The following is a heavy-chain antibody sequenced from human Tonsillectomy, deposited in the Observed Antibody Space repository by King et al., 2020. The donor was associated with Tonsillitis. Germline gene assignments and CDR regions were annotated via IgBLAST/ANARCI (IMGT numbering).Heavy chain of an antibody. D-gene: IGHD3-3*01. Sequence: LQLQESGPGLVKPSQTLSLTCAVSGGSISSGGYYWNWIRQHPGKGLEWIGNIHDSGSTFYNPSLKSLVTISVETSKNQFSLKFTSVTAADTAVYYCARVNDFWSGYYDYWGQGTLVTVSS. CDR1: GGSISSGGYY. J-gene: IGHJ4*02. CDR3: ARVNDFWSGYYDY. V-gene: IGHV4-31*01. CDR2: IHDSGST.